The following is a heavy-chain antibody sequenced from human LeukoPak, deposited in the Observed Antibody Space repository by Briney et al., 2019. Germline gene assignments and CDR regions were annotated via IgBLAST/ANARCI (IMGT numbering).Heavy chain of an antibody. J-gene: IGHJ5*02. CDR2: IDHRGNT. Sequence: SETLSLTCAVYGGSFSGSYWIWIRQPPGKGLGWIGEIDHRGNTNYNPSLKSRVTISVDTSKNHFSLKLNSVTAAGTAVYYCARGVRGVAPVRRFKPGNWLDPWGQGTLVTVSS. CDR3: ARGVRGVAPVRRFKPGNWLDP. CDR1: GGSFSGSY. D-gene: IGHD3-10*01. V-gene: IGHV4-34*01.